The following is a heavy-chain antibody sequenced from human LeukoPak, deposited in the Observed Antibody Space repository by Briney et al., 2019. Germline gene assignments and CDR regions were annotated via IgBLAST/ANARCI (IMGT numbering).Heavy chain of an antibody. V-gene: IGHV4-59*07. CDR2: IYYMGST. D-gene: IGHD5-24*01. Sequence: SDTLSLTCTVSGGSLNSYYWSWLRQPPRKGLEWIGFIYYMGSTSYNPSLKSRVTISGGTSKNQFSLEVSSVTAADTAVDYCARSYPDGWQKFDYWGQGALVSVSS. CDR1: GGSLNSYY. J-gene: IGHJ4*02. CDR3: ARSYPDGWQKFDY.